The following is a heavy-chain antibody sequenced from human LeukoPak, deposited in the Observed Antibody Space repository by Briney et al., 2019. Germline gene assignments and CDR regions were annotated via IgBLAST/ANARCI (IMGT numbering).Heavy chain of an antibody. CDR3: ARDTYYYDSSGYYYPGGSDC. CDR2: ISSGGSTI. Sequence: GGSLRLSCAASGFTVSSNYMNWVRQAPGKGLEWVSYISSGGSTIYYADSVKGRFTISRDNAKNSLYLQMNSLRAEDTAVYYCARDTYYYDSSGYYYPGGSDCWGQGTLVTVSS. V-gene: IGHV3-11*04. CDR1: GFTVSSNY. D-gene: IGHD3-22*01. J-gene: IGHJ4*02.